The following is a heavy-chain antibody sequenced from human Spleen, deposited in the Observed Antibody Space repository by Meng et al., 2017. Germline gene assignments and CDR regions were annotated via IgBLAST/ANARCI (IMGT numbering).Heavy chain of an antibody. V-gene: IGHV1-2*02. CDR2: INPDSGDT. CDR1: GTTFSGYY. J-gene: IGHJ4*02. CDR3: VRDEDISAAGKLFGDY. D-gene: IGHD6-13*01. Sequence: VRWVQVGPEVKNPGASVKVSCTAFGTTFSGYYIHWVRQAPGQGPGWMGRINPDSGDTNYAQSFQGRVTMTGDTSISTAYMELSGLRSDDTAMYYCVRDEDISAAGKLFGDYWGQGTLVTVSS.